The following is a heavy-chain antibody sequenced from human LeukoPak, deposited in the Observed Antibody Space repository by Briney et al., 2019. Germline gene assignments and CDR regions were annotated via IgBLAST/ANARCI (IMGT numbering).Heavy chain of an antibody. J-gene: IGHJ4*02. CDR2: IYSDGTT. CDR3: ARDYPSFDY. Sequence: GSLRLSWAASGFTVSSNFMSWVRQAPGKGLEWVTVIYSDGTTYFADSVKGRFTISRDNSKNTLYLHMNSLRVEDTAVYYCARDYPSFDYWGQGTLVTVSS. CDR1: GFTVSSNF. V-gene: IGHV3-53*01.